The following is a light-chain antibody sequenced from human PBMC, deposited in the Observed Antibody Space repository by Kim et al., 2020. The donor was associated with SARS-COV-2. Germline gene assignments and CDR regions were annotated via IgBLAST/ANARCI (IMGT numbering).Light chain of an antibody. Sequence: SLGEKVSPSIEVRLRVLGSNLVCDKQKHGKPPRLLSYGAASWASGVPERFSGGGSGTEFSLTISRLEPEDFAVYFCQRYRISPCTLCQGTPVEIK. V-gene: IGKV3-20*01. CDR3: QRYRISPCT. CDR1: LRVLGSN. CDR2: GAA. J-gene: IGKJ5*01.